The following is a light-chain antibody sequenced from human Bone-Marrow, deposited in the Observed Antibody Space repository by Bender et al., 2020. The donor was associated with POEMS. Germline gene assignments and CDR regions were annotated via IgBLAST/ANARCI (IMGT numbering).Light chain of an antibody. Sequence: QSALTQPASVSGSPGQSITISCTGGSSDVGTYNLVSWYQQHPGKAPKLMIYEVSERPSGVSNRFSGSKSGNTASLTISGLQAEDEADYYCCSYMGSYTYVFGTGTKVTVL. CDR3: CSYMGSYTYV. V-gene: IGLV2-23*02. CDR2: EVS. CDR1: SSDVGTYNL. J-gene: IGLJ1*01.